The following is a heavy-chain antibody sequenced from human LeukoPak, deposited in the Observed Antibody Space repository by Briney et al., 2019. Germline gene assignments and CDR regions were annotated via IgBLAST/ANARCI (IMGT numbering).Heavy chain of an antibody. D-gene: IGHD6-19*01. CDR2: IYPGDSNT. CDR3: ARRILYSSGPINWFDP. J-gene: IGHJ5*02. Sequence: GESLKISCKGSGYSFANFWIAWVRQMPGKGLEWMGIIYPGDSNTRYSPSFQGQVTISADKSISTAYLQWRSLKASDTAMYYCARRILYSSGPINWFDPRGQGTLVTVSS. V-gene: IGHV5-51*01. CDR1: GYSFANFW.